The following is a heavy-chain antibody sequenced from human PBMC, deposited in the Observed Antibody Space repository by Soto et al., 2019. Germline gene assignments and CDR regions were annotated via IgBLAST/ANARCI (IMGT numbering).Heavy chain of an antibody. CDR1: GGSISSYY. Sequence: SETLSLTCTVSGGSISSYYWSWIRQPPGKGLEWIGYIYYSGSTNYNPSLKSRVTISVDTSKTQFSLKLSSVTAADTAFYYCARHSYRDFDVSSFDYWGQGTLVTVSS. CDR3: ARHSYRDFDVSSFDY. D-gene: IGHD4-17*01. J-gene: IGHJ4*02. CDR2: IYYSGST. V-gene: IGHV4-59*08.